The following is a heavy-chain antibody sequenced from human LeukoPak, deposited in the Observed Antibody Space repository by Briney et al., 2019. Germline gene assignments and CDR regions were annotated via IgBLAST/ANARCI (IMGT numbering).Heavy chain of an antibody. Sequence: GGSLRLSCAASGFTFNNYIMNWVRQAPGKGLEWVSYISSSGSTIYYADSVKGRFTISRDNAKNSLYLQMNSLRAEDTAVYYCAELGITMIGGVWGKGTTVTISS. V-gene: IGHV3-48*04. D-gene: IGHD3-10*02. CDR1: GFTFNNYI. CDR2: ISSSGSTI. J-gene: IGHJ6*04. CDR3: AELGITMIGGV.